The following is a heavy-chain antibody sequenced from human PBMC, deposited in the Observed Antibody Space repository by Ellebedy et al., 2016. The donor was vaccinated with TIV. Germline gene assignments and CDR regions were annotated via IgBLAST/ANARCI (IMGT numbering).Heavy chain of an antibody. Sequence: GGSLRLSXAASGFTFSDHYMNWIRQAPGKGLEWVSYISSSGSTIYYADSVKGRFTISRDNAKNSLYLQMNSLRAEDTAVYYCARGKCSTSCYYYYYGMDVWGQGTTVTVSS. CDR2: ISSSGSTI. J-gene: IGHJ6*02. D-gene: IGHD2-2*01. CDR1: GFTFSDHY. V-gene: IGHV3-11*04. CDR3: ARGKCSTSCYYYYYGMDV.